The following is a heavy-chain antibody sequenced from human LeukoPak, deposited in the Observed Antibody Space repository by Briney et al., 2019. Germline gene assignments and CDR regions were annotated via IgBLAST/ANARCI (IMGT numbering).Heavy chain of an antibody. CDR2: IYPDDSDT. CDR1: GYSFTNHW. J-gene: IGHJ4*02. CDR3: ARTIAAAGNTFDY. V-gene: IGHV5-51*01. Sequence: GESLEISCKGSGYSFTNHWIGWVRQMPGKGLEWMGIIYPDDSDTRYSPSFQGQVTISADKSVSTAYLQWSSLKASDTAMYYCARTIAAAGNTFDYWGQGTLVTVSS. D-gene: IGHD6-13*01.